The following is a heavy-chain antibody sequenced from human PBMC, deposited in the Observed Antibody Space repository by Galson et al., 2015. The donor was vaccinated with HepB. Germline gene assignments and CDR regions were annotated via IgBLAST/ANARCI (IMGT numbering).Heavy chain of an antibody. CDR3: AREGGPKPWGLSYGKRHELGHFDY. V-gene: IGHV1-18*01. D-gene: IGHD5-18*01. CDR2: VTPYSGNT. Sequence: SVKVSCKASGYTFSNYGFSWVRQAPGQGLEWMGWVTPYSGNTNYAQSFQGRVCMTTDTSTTTAYMESRSLRSDDTAVYYCAREGGPKPWGLSYGKRHELGHFDYWGQGTLVTVSS. CDR1: GYTFSNYG. J-gene: IGHJ4*02.